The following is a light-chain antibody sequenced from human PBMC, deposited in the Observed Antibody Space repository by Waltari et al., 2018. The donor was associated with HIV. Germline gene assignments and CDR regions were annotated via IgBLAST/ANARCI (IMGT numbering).Light chain of an antibody. CDR1: SHDIGTYAF. CDR3: VSSTEKGTFLL. CDR2: AVT. J-gene: IGLJ2*01. V-gene: IGLV2-8*01. Sequence: QSALPQPPSASGSPRQSVAISSTGSSHDIGTYAFVPCFQHHPGKAPKLIIYAVTRRPPGIPDRFSGTKSGYTASLTVSDLQVDDEADYYCVSSTEKGTFLLFGCWTKLSVL.